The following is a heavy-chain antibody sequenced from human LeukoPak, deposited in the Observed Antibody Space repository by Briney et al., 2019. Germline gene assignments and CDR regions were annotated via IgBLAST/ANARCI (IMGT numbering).Heavy chain of an antibody. CDR3: ARDLVTVTKGFDI. J-gene: IGHJ3*02. V-gene: IGHV4-59*11. D-gene: IGHD4-17*01. CDR1: DDYFSSHY. Sequence: PSETLSLTCAVSDDYFSSHYWTWIRQPPGKGLEWIGNISYIGSTNYNPSLKSRVTISIDTSKNQFSLKLSSVTAADTAVYYCARDLVTVTKGFDIWGQGTMVSVSS. CDR2: ISYIGST.